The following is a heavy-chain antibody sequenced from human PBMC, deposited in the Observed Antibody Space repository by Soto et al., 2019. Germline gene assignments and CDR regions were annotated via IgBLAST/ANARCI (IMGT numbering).Heavy chain of an antibody. V-gene: IGHV1-69*13. Sequence: ASVKVSCKASGGTFSSYAISWVRQAPGQGLEWMGGIIPIFGTANYAQKFQGRVTITADESTSTAYMELSSLRSEDTAVYYCARSGWPSVPRDGYNPFDYWGQGTLVTVSS. CDR3: ARSGWPSVPRDGYNPFDY. D-gene: IGHD3-22*01. CDR2: IIPIFGTA. J-gene: IGHJ4*02. CDR1: GGTFSSYA.